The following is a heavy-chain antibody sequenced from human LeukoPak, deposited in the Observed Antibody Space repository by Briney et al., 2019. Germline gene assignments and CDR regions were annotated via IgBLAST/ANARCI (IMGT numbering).Heavy chain of an antibody. CDR3: ARGGYCSSTSCYPLDY. CDR2: ISHSGST. CDR1: RYSISSDYY. D-gene: IGHD2-2*01. J-gene: IGHJ4*02. V-gene: IGHV4-38-2*02. Sequence: SETLSLTCTVSRYSISSDYYWGWIRQPPGKGLEWIGSISHSGSTYYNPSLKSRVTTSIDTSKNQFSLKLSSVTAADTAVYYCARGGYCSSTSCYPLDYWGQGTLVTVSS.